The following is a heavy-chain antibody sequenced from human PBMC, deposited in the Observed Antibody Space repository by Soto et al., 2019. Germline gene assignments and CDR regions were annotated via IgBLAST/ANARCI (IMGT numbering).Heavy chain of an antibody. CDR1: GFTFSTYG. CDR3: ARDTRRLRLGETFDF. CDR2: IWYDGSNK. V-gene: IGHV3-33*01. D-gene: IGHD3-16*01. Sequence: QVQLVESGGGVVQPGRSLRLSCAASGFTFSTYGMHWVRQAPGKGPEWVAVIWYDGSNKRSADSLKGRFTISRDNSKNTLYLQMNSLTAEHTAVYYFARDTRRLRLGETFDFWGQGTLVIVSS. J-gene: IGHJ4*02.